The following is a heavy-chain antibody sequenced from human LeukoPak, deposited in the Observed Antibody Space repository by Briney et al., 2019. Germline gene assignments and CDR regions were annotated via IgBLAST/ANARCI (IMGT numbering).Heavy chain of an antibody. V-gene: IGHV4-38-2*02. CDR1: GYSISSGYY. CDR2: IYHSGST. Sequence: SETLSLTCTVSGYSISSGYYWGWIRQPPGKGLEWIGSIYHSGSTYYNPSLKSRVTISVDTSKNQFSLKLSSVTAADTAVYYCARDPSLQKRAFDIWGQGTMVTVSS. J-gene: IGHJ3*02. CDR3: ARDPSLQKRAFDI.